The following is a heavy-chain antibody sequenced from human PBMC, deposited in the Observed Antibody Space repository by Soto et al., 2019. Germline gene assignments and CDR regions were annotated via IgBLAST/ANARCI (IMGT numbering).Heavy chain of an antibody. Sequence: GGSLRLSCAASGFRFSDHYMTWIRQAPGKGLEWVSKISSDGTTKYYADSVRGRFTVSRDNAKNSVSLEMNSLRAEDTALYYRACDRYYYSSDLWGQGTPVTVSS. CDR2: ISSDGTTK. CDR1: GFRFSDHY. CDR3: ACDRYYYSSDL. V-gene: IGHV3-11*01. D-gene: IGHD3-10*01. J-gene: IGHJ4*02.